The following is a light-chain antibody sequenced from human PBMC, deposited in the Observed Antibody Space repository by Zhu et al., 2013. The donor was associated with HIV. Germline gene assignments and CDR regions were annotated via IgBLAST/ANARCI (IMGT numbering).Light chain of an antibody. Sequence: QSALTQPASVSGSPGQSITISCTATSSDIGPYNYVSWYQHHPGTVPKLLIYEVRNRPSGVSTRFSGSKSDNTASLTISGLQADDEADYYCASYTSSDTLVFGGGTKLTVL. J-gene: IGLJ2*01. CDR2: EVR. V-gene: IGLV2-14*01. CDR3: ASYTSSDTLV. CDR1: SSDIGPYNY.